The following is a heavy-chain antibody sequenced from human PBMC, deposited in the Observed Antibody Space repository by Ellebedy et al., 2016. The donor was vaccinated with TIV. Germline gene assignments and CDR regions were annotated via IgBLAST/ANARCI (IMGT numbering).Heavy chain of an antibody. CDR3: ASDGAYGDYSPGYYGMDV. V-gene: IGHV3-30*03. Sequence: GESLKISCAASGFTFNSYGMHWVRQVPGKGLEWVAVISHDGSNKYYADSVKGRFTISSDNAKNSLYLQLNSLRVDDTAVYFCASDGAYGDYSPGYYGMDVWGQGTTVTVSS. D-gene: IGHD4-17*01. CDR2: ISHDGSNK. J-gene: IGHJ6*02. CDR1: GFTFNSYG.